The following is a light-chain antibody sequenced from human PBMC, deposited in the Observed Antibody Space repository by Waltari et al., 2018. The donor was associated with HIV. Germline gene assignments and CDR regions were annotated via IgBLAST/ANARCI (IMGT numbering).Light chain of an antibody. J-gene: IGKJ4*01. CDR3: QQYYNWPPLT. Sequence: EIVMTQSPATLSVFPGDRATLSCSAIQSVSSNLAWYQQKPGQAPRPLIYGASTRATGIPARFSGSWSGTEFTLTISSLQSEDFAVYYGQQYYNWPPLTFGGGTKVEI. CDR1: QSVSSN. CDR2: GAS. V-gene: IGKV3-15*01.